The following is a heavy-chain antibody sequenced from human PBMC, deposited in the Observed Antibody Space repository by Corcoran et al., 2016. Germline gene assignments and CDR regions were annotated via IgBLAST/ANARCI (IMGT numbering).Heavy chain of an antibody. CDR3: TASTVAGAFDL. Sequence: EVQLVESGGGLVKPGESLTLSCAPSGFTFSNFWMSWVHQAPGKGLEWVGRLISKADGGTTDYTAPAKGRFTISGDDSQNTLYLQMNSLTSEDTAVYYCTASTVAGAFDLWGQGTMVTVSS. V-gene: IGHV3-15*01. J-gene: IGHJ3*01. D-gene: IGHD6-19*01. CDR1: GFTFSNFW. CDR2: LISKADGGTT.